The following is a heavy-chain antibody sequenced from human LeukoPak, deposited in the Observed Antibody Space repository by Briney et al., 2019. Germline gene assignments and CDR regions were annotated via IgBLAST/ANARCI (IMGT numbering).Heavy chain of an antibody. CDR1: GFTFSSYG. D-gene: IGHD3-10*01. CDR2: ISYDGSNK. V-gene: IGHV3-30*18. J-gene: IGHJ4*02. Sequence: GRSLRLSCAASGFTFSSYGMHWVRQAPGKGLEWVAVISYDGSNKYYADSVKGRFTISRDNSKNTLYLQMNSLRAEDTAVYYCAKDAPYYGSGSPPKLDYWGQGTLSPSPQ. CDR3: AKDAPYYGSGSPPKLDY.